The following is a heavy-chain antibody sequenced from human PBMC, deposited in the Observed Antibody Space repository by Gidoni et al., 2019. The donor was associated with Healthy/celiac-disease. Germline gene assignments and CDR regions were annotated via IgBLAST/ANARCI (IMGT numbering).Heavy chain of an antibody. Sequence: EVQLVESGGGLVQPGRSLRLSCAASGFPFDAYAMHWVRQAPGKCLGGFSGISWNSGSRGYADSVKGRFTISRDNAKISLYLQINSLRAEDTALYYCAKDLRGYCSGGSCYSPASWGQGTMVTVSS. J-gene: IGHJ3*01. CDR1: GFPFDAYA. D-gene: IGHD2-15*01. CDR3: AKDLRGYCSGGSCYSPAS. V-gene: IGHV3-9*01. CDR2: ISWNSGSR.